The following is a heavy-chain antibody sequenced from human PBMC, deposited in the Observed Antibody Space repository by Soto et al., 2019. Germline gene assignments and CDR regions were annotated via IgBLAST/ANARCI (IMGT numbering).Heavy chain of an antibody. CDR3: ARGRKGSSSWYGWFDP. CDR2: IYTSGRT. V-gene: IGHV4-4*07. J-gene: IGHJ5*02. D-gene: IGHD6-13*01. CDR1: GGSISSYY. Sequence: SATRCITWTVSGGSISSYYWSWIRQPAGKGLECIGRIYTSGRTNYNPSLKSRVSISVDTSKNQFSLKLSSVTAADTAVYYCARGRKGSSSWYGWFDPWGQGTLVTVSS.